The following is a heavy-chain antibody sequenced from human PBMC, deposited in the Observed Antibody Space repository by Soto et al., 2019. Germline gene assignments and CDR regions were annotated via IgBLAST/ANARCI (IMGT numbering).Heavy chain of an antibody. CDR1: GFTFSSYW. V-gene: IGHV3-7*05. CDR3: ARGGTAAGTFWFDP. Sequence: ESGGGLVQPGGSLRLSCAASGFTFSSYWMSWVRQAPGKGLEWVANIKQDGSEKYYVDSVKGRFTISRDNAKNSLYLQMNSLRAEDTAVYYCARGGTAAGTFWFDPWGQGTLVTVSS. J-gene: IGHJ5*02. D-gene: IGHD6-13*01. CDR2: IKQDGSEK.